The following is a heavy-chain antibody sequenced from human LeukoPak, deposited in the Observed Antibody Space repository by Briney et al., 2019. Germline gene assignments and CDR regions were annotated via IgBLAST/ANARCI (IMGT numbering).Heavy chain of an antibody. V-gene: IGHV4-4*02. CDR2: IYHSGST. CDR3: ARDRRNYYGSGNYSYYMDV. CDR1: GGSISSSNW. D-gene: IGHD3-10*01. J-gene: IGHJ6*03. Sequence: SGTLSLTCAVSGGSISSSNWWSWVRQPPGKGLEWIGEIYHSGSTNYNPSLKSRVAISVDTSKNQFSQKLSSVTAADTAVYYCARDRRNYYGSGNYSYYMDVWGKGTTVTISS.